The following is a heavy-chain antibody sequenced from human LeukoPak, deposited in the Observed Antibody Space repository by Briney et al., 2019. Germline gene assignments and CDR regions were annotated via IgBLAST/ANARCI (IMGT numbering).Heavy chain of an antibody. CDR3: ARGRAYYDSSGYYYLFDY. D-gene: IGHD3-22*01. CDR2: TNGDGSST. Sequence: PGGSLRLSCAASGFTFSNYWMRWVRQAPGKGLVWVSRTNGDGSSTSYADSVKGRFTISRDNAKNTLYLQMNSLRAEDTAVYYCARGRAYYDSSGYYYLFDYWGQGTLVTVSS. V-gene: IGHV3-74*01. CDR1: GFTFSNYW. J-gene: IGHJ4*02.